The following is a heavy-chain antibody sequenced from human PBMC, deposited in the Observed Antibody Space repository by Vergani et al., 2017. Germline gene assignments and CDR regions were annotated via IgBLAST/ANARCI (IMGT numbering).Heavy chain of an antibody. CDR3: SRDRRIMYNWFDP. V-gene: IGHV3-33*01. Sequence: QVQLVESGGGVVQPGRSLRLSCAASGFTFSAYGMHWVRQAPGKGLEWVAVSWYDGNNQYYADSVKGRFTISRDNSKYTLYLQMNSLGVEDTAVYYCSRDRRIMYNWFDPWGQGTLVTVSS. CDR2: SWYDGNNQ. CDR1: GFTFSAYG. J-gene: IGHJ5*02. D-gene: IGHD3-16*01.